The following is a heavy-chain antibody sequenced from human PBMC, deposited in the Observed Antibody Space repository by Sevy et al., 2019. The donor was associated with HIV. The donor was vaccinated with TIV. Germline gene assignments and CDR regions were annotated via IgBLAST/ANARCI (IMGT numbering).Heavy chain of an antibody. J-gene: IGHJ4*02. Sequence: GGSLRLSCAASGFTVSDYYMSWIRQAPGKGLEWVSYISSRGTTIYYADSVKGRFTISRDNDKTSLYLEMNSLRAEDTAVYYCARGRQLFDYWGRGTQVTVSS. D-gene: IGHD6-13*01. CDR2: ISSRGTTI. V-gene: IGHV3-11*01. CDR3: ARGRQLFDY. CDR1: GFTVSDYY.